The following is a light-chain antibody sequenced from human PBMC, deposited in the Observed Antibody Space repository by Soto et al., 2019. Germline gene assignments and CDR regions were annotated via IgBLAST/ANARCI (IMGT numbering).Light chain of an antibody. CDR2: AAS. CDR3: QQSISAPLS. J-gene: IGKJ4*01. Sequence: DIQMTQSPSSLSASVGDRVTITCRASQSISNYLNWYQQEPGKAPRLLMYAASSLQSGVPSRFSGSGSGTDFTLTISSLQPADSASYFCQQSISAPLSFGGGTKVEIK. CDR1: QSISNY. V-gene: IGKV1-39*01.